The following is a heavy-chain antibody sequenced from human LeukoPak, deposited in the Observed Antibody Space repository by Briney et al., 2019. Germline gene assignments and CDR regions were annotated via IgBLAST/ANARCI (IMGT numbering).Heavy chain of an antibody. J-gene: IGHJ6*02. D-gene: IGHD1-1*01. V-gene: IGHV3-48*03. Sequence: GGSLRLSCAASGFTFSSYEMNWVRQAPGKGLEWVSYISSSGSTIYYADSVKGRFTISRDNAKNSLYLQMNSLRAEDTAVYYCARDLTTLRSGMGVWGQGTTVTVSS. CDR3: ARDLTTLRSGMGV. CDR2: ISSSGSTI. CDR1: GFTFSSYE.